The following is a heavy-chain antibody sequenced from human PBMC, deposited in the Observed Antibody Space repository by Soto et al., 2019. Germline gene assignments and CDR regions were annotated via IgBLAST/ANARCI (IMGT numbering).Heavy chain of an antibody. CDR1: GGSISSSSYY. J-gene: IGHJ6*03. V-gene: IGHV4-39*01. Sequence: SETLSLTCTVSGGSISSSSYYWGWIRQPPGKGLEWIGSVYYSGSTYYNPSLKSRVTISVDTSKNQFSRKLSSVTAAYTAVYYCARLANYDILTGYYKVRYYYMDVWGKGTTVTVSS. D-gene: IGHD3-9*01. CDR2: VYYSGST. CDR3: ARLANYDILTGYYKVRYYYMDV.